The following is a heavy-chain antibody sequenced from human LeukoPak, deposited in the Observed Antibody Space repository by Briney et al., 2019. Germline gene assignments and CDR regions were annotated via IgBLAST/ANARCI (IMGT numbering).Heavy chain of an antibody. D-gene: IGHD5-18*01. CDR2: INSDGSST. CDR1: GFTFSSYW. Sequence: GGSLRLSCAASGFTFSSYWMHWDRQAPGKGLVWVSRINSDGSSTSYADSVKGRFTISRDNAKNTLYLQMNSLRAEDTAVYYCARLTDTAMVDYYYYMDVWGKGTTVTVSS. J-gene: IGHJ6*03. V-gene: IGHV3-74*01. CDR3: ARLTDTAMVDYYYYMDV.